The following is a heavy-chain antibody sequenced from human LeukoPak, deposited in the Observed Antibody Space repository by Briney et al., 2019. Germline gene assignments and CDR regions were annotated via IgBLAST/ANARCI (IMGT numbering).Heavy chain of an antibody. CDR1: GGSFSGYY. D-gene: IGHD2-21*02. V-gene: IGHV4-34*01. CDR2: INHSGST. J-gene: IGHJ6*03. Sequence: SETLSLTCAVYGGSFSGYYWSWIRQPPGKGLEWIGEINHSGSTNYNPSLKSRVTMSVDTSKNQFSLKLSSVTAADTAVYYCARDQQHIVVVTATRYYYYYMDVWGKGTTVTISS. CDR3: ARDQQHIVVVTATRYYYYYMDV.